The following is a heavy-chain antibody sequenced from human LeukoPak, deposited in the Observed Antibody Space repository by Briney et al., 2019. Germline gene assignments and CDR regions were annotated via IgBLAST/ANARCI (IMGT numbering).Heavy chain of an antibody. V-gene: IGHV1-2*02. CDR2: INPNSGGT. J-gene: IGHJ6*03. CDR1: GYTFTGYI. Sequence: ASVKVSCKASGYTFTGYIMHWVRQAPGQGLEWMGWINPNSGGTNCAQNFQGRVTMTRDTSISTAYMELSRLRSDDTAVYYCARLIYGSGTALHYYYYYMDVWGKGTTVTVSS. CDR3: ARLIYGSGTALHYYYYYMDV. D-gene: IGHD3-10*01.